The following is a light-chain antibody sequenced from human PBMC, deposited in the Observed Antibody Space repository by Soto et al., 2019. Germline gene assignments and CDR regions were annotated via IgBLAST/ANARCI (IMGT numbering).Light chain of an antibody. Sequence: DIVMTHSPATPSVAPCEIVTFSFRARQGVSRKLAWYQRKPGQAPRLRSAGASTGATGIPARFSGSGSGTEFTLTISSLQSEDFALYYGQRYNNWPPWTVGQGTKVEIK. CDR3: QRYNNWPPWT. J-gene: IGKJ1*01. CDR1: QGVSRK. V-gene: IGKV3-15*01. CDR2: GAS.